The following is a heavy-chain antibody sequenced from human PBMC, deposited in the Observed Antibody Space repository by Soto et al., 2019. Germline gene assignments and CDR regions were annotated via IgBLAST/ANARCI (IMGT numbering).Heavy chain of an antibody. CDR1: GGSISGYY. V-gene: IGHV4-59*01. CDR3: ARGGGAIPSYYYGMDV. D-gene: IGHD2-21*01. Sequence: SETLSLTCTVSGGSISGYYWTWIRQPPGKGLEWIGYIYYSGGPNYNPSLKGRVTISVDTSKNQFSLKLSSVTAADTAVYYCARGGGAIPSYYYGMDVWGQGTTVTVSS. CDR2: IYYSGGP. J-gene: IGHJ6*02.